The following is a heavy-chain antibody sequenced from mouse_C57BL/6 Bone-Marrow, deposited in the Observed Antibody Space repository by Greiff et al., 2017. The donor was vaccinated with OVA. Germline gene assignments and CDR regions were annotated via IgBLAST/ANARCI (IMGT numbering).Heavy chain of an antibody. V-gene: IGHV1-15*01. J-gene: IGHJ3*01. CDR1: GYTFTDYE. CDR2: IDPETGGT. CDR3: TNYYGSS. D-gene: IGHD1-1*01. Sequence: VKLVESGAELVRPGASVTLSCKASGYTFTDYEMHWVKQTPVHGLEWIGAIDPETGGTAYNQKFKGKAILTADKSSSTAYMELRSLTSEDSAVYYCTNYYGSSWGQGTLVTVSA.